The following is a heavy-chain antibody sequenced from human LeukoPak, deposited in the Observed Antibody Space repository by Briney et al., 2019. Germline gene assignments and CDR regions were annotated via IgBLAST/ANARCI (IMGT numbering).Heavy chain of an antibody. J-gene: IGHJ3*02. V-gene: IGHV4-39*01. CDR1: GGSISSSSYY. D-gene: IGHD6-19*01. CDR2: IYYSGST. CDR3: ARPRKIAVAGDDAFDI. Sequence: SETLSLTCTVSGGSISSSSYYWGWIRQPPGKGLEWIGGIYYSGSTYYNPSLKSRVTISVDTSKNQFSLKLSSVTAADTAAYYCARPRKIAVAGDDAFDIWGQGTMVTVSS.